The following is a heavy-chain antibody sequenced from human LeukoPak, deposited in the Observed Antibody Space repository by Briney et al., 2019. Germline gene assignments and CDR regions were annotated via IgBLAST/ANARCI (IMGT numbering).Heavy chain of an antibody. CDR3: ARRGIYCSGGSCYSKYYFDY. CDR2: ISSGSTTI. D-gene: IGHD2-15*01. V-gene: IGHV3-48*04. J-gene: IGHJ4*02. CDR1: GFIFSTYS. Sequence: LAGGSLRLSCAASGFIFSTYSMNWVRQAPGKGLEWVSYISSGSTTIYYADSVKGRFTISRDNAKNSLSLQMNSLRAEDTAVYYCARRGIYCSGGSCYSKYYFDYWGQGTLVTVSS.